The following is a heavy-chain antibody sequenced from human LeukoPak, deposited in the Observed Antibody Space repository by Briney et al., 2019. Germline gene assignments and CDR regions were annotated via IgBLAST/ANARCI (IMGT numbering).Heavy chain of an antibody. CDR1: GYTFTSYY. Sequence: GASVKVSCKASGYTFTSYYMHWVRQAPGQGLEWMGIINPSAGSTRYARKFQGRVTMTRDTSTRTVYMELSSLRSEDTAVYYCAREGGVAAADEGWFDPWGQGTLVTVSS. CDR3: AREGGVAAADEGWFDP. V-gene: IGHV1-46*01. D-gene: IGHD6-13*01. J-gene: IGHJ5*02. CDR2: INPSAGST.